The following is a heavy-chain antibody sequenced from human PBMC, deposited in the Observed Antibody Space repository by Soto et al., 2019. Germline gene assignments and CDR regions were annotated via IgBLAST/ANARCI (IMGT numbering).Heavy chain of an antibody. CDR2: INHSGST. D-gene: IGHD3-10*01. J-gene: IGHJ6*02. CDR3: ASGLWFGELLANYYYYGMDV. CDR1: GGSFSGYY. Sequence: SETLSLTCAVYGGSFSGYYWSWIRQPPGKGLEWIGEINHSGSTNYNPSNKSRVNISVDTSKNQFSLKLSSVTAADTAVYYCASGLWFGELLANYYYYGMDVWGQGTTVTVS. V-gene: IGHV4-34*01.